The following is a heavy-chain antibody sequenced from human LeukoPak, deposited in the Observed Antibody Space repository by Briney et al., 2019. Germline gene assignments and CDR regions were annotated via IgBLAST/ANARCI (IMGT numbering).Heavy chain of an antibody. Sequence: PGGSLRLSCAASVFTFSSYAMSCLRQAPGKGLEWVSAISCSGGSTYYADSVKRRFTISRDNSKNTLYLKMNSLRAEETAVYYCAKQLSDDYGGNSFFSGGYFDYWGQGTLVTVSS. CDR3: AKQLSDDYGGNSFFSGGYFDY. CDR1: VFTFSSYA. J-gene: IGHJ4*02. V-gene: IGHV3-23*01. CDR2: ISCSGGST. D-gene: IGHD4-23*01.